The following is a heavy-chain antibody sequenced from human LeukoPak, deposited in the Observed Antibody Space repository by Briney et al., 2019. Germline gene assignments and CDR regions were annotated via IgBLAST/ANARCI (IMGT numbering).Heavy chain of an antibody. CDR3: ARDWSSGEGFDP. CDR1: GFTVSSNY. CDR2: IYSGGST. Sequence: PGGSLRLSCAASGFTVSSNYMSWVRQAPGKGLEWVSVIYSGGSTYYSDSVEGRFTISRDNSKNTLYLQMNSLRAEDTAVYYCARDWSSGEGFDPWGQGTLVTVSS. D-gene: IGHD6-19*01. J-gene: IGHJ5*02. V-gene: IGHV3-66*01.